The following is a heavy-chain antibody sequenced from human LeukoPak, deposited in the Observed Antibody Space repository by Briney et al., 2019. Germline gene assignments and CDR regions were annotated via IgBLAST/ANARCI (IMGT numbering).Heavy chain of an antibody. J-gene: IGHJ4*02. CDR2: IWYDGSKE. Sequence: GRSLRLSCAASQIIFSDYGMHWVRQAPGKGLEWVAVIWYDGSKEYYADSVKGRFTISRDNSKNTLYLQMNSLRAEDTAVYYCARAYYDSSGYYDTFFDYWGQGTLVTVSS. D-gene: IGHD3-22*01. CDR1: QIIFSDYG. CDR3: ARAYYDSSGYYDTFFDY. V-gene: IGHV3-33*01.